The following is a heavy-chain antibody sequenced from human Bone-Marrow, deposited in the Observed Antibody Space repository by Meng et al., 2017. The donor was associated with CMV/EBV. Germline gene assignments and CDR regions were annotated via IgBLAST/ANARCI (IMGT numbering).Heavy chain of an antibody. J-gene: IGHJ4*02. CDR1: GYLFSNYP. CDR2: MNPNSGGT. Sequence: ASVKVSCKASGYLFSNYPIHWVRQAPGQGLEWLGWMNPNSGGTNYRQKFQGRVTMTRDTSISTAYMELSRLRSDDTAVYYCARYPRNIAVDPRFDYWGQGTLVTVSS. V-gene: IGHV1-2*02. D-gene: IGHD6-19*01. CDR3: ARYPRNIAVDPRFDY.